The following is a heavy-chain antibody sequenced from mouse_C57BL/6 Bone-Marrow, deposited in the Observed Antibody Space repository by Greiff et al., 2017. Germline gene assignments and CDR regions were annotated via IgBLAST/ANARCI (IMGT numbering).Heavy chain of an antibody. CDR1: GYTFTDYY. Sequence: VQLQQSGPELVKPGASVKISCKASGYTFTDYYMNWVKQSHGKSLEWIGDINPNNGGTSYNQKFKGKATLTVDKSSSTAYMELRSLTSEDSAVYYCAEGYYGSRGGYFDVWGTGTTVTVSS. D-gene: IGHD1-1*01. V-gene: IGHV1-26*01. CDR2: INPNNGGT. CDR3: AEGYYGSRGGYFDV. J-gene: IGHJ1*03.